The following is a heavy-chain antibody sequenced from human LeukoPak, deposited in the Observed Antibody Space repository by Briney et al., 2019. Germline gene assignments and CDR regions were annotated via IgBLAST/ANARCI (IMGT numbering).Heavy chain of an antibody. V-gene: IGHV3-64*01. J-gene: IGHJ4*02. CDR2: ISSNGGST. CDR1: GFTFSSYA. CDR3: ARDLGPVGRIVGATTPDY. Sequence: PGGSLRLSCAASGFTFSSYAMHWVRQAPGKGLEYVSAISSNGGSTYYANSVKGRFTISRDNSKNTLYLQMGSLRAEDMAVYYCARDLGPVGRIVGATTPDYWGQGTLVTVSS. D-gene: IGHD1-26*01.